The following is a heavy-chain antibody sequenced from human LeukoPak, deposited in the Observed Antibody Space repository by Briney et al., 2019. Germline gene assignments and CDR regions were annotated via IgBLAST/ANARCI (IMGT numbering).Heavy chain of an antibody. CDR2: IWYDGSNK. D-gene: IGHD3-10*01. CDR1: GFTFSSYG. CDR3: ARGSPNWLDP. Sequence: PGRSLRLSCAASGFTFSSYGMHWVRQAPGKGLEWVAVIWYDGSNKYYGDSVKGRFTISRDNSKSTLYLQMNSLRLEDTAVYYCARGSPNWLDPWGQGTLVTVSS. J-gene: IGHJ5*02. V-gene: IGHV3-33*01.